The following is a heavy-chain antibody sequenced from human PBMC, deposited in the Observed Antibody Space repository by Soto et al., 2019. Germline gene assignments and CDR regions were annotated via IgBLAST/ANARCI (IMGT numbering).Heavy chain of an antibody. Sequence: PGGSLRLSCAASGFTFSSYSMNWVRQAPGKGLEWVSYISSSSSTIYYADSVKGRFTISRDNAKNSLYLQMNSLRDEDTAVYYCARDRNFRVAGRTPFDYWGQGTLVTVSS. D-gene: IGHD6-19*01. CDR1: GFTFSSYS. J-gene: IGHJ4*02. CDR3: ARDRNFRVAGRTPFDY. CDR2: ISSSSSTI. V-gene: IGHV3-48*02.